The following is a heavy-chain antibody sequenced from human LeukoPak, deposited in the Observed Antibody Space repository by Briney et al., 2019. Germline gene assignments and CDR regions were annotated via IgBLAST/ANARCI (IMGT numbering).Heavy chain of an antibody. CDR1: GFTFSDYY. V-gene: IGHV3-11*01. J-gene: IGHJ4*02. CDR2: ISPSGDII. D-gene: IGHD6-19*01. Sequence: GGSLRLSCAASGFTFSDYYVSWIRQAPGKGLEWVSDISPSGDIISYADSVKGRFIISRDYAKESLHLQMNSLRVEDSAVYYCAREAVAGTFDYWGQGTQVTVSS. CDR3: AREAVAGTFDY.